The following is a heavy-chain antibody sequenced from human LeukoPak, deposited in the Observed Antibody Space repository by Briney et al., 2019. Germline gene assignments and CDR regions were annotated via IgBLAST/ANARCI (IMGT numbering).Heavy chain of an antibody. J-gene: IGHJ4*02. CDR3: ARDSWCSRGYSYGPSDY. V-gene: IGHV1-69*04. CDR1: GGTFSSYT. D-gene: IGHD5-18*01. Sequence: GDSVKVSCKASGGTFSSYTISWVRQAPGQGLEWMGRIIPILGIANYAQRFQGRVTITADKSTSTAYMELSGLRSEDTAVYYCARDSWCSRGYSYGPSDYWGQGTLFTVSS. CDR2: IIPILGIA.